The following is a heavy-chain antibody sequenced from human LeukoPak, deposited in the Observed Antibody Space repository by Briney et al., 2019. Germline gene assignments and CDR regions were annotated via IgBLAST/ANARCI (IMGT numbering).Heavy chain of an antibody. CDR2: IIPIFGTA. J-gene: IGHJ4*02. CDR1: GGTFSSYP. V-gene: IGHV1-69*01. CDR3: AAGFRYSSGWYYFDY. Sequence: EASVKVSCKASGGTFSSYPISWVRQAPGQGLEWMGGIIPIFGTANYAQKFQGRVTITADESTSTAYMELSSLRSEDTAVYYCAAGFRYSSGWYYFDYWGQGTLVTVSS. D-gene: IGHD6-19*01.